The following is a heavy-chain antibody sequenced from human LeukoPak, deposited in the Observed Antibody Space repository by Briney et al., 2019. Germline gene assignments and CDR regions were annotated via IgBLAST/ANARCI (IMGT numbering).Heavy chain of an antibody. D-gene: IGHD1-26*01. V-gene: IGHV4-59*01. CDR1: GGSISSFY. J-gene: IGHJ6*03. Sequence: PSETLSLTCTVSGGSISSFYWSWFYCSWIRQPRGKGLEWIGYIYFSGSTNYNPSLKSRVTISVDTSKNQFSLKLSSVTAADTAVYYCARDSGTYYYYMDDWGKGTTVTVSS. CDR2: IYFSGST. CDR3: ARDSGTYYYYMDD.